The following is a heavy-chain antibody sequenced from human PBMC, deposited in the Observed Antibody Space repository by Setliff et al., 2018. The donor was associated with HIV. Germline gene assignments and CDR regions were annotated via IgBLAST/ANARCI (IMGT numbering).Heavy chain of an antibody. CDR1: DDSLSRSDFY. Sequence: SETLSLTCTVTDDSLSRSDFYWAWIRQPPEKGLEWVASIYDTGDTHYNPSLKSRVTISVDTSKSQFSLKLSSVTAADTAVYYCARHGSNWFDPWGQGTQVTVSS. V-gene: IGHV4-39*07. CDR2: IYDTGDT. CDR3: ARHGSNWFDP. J-gene: IGHJ5*02. D-gene: IGHD3-10*01.